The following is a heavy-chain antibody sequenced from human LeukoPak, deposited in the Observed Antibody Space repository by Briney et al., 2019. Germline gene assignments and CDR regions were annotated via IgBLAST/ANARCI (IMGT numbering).Heavy chain of an antibody. CDR1: GGSISSGGYY. CDR2: IYYSGST. J-gene: IGHJ5*02. D-gene: IGHD4-17*01. CDR3: ARDYGDYGWFDP. V-gene: IGHV4-61*08. Sequence: PSETLSLTCTVSGGSISSGGYYWSWIRQPPGKGLEWIGYIYYSGSTNYNPSLKSRVTISVDTSKNQFSLKLSSVTAADTAVYYCARDYGDYGWFDPWGQGTLDTVSS.